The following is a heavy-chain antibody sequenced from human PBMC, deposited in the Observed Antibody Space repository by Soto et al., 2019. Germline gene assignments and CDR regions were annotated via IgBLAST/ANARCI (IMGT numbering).Heavy chain of an antibody. D-gene: IGHD5-12*01. CDR1: GFTFSSYG. CDR2: IWYDGSNK. V-gene: IGHV3-33*01. J-gene: IGHJ6*03. Sequence: GGSLRLSCAASGFTFSSYGMHWVRQAPGKGLEWVAVIWYDGSNKYYADSVKGRFTISRDNSKNTLYLQMNSLRAEDTAVYYCARGPRSGYDSYYYYYYMDVWGKGTTVTVSS. CDR3: ARGPRSGYDSYYYYYYMDV.